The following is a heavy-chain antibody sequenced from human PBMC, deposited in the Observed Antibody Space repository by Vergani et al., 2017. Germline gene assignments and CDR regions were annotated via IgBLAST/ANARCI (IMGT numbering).Heavy chain of an antibody. D-gene: IGHD6-13*01. CDR3: ARMGAAAGTDYYYYYMDV. J-gene: IGHJ6*03. V-gene: IGHV2-70*15. CDR1: GFSLSTSGMC. Sequence: QVTLRESGPALVKPTQTLTLTCTFSGFSLSTSGMCVSWIRQPPGKALEWLARIDWDDDKYYSTSLKTRLTISKDTSKNQVVLTMTNMDPVDTATYYCARMGAAAGTDYYYYYMDVWGKGTTVTVSS. CDR2: IDWDDDK.